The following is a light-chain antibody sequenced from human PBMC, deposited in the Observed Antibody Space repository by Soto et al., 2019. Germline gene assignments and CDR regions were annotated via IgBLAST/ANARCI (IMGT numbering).Light chain of an antibody. CDR2: TAS. J-gene: IGKJ1*01. Sequence: DIQMTQSPSTLSASVGDRVTITCRASQSIDTSLAWYQQKPGKAPRLLIYTASNLQSGVPSRFSGSGSGTEFTLTISSLLTDDFATYYCQHHKSYPRKFGQGTKVEVK. V-gene: IGKV1-5*03. CDR1: QSIDTS. CDR3: QHHKSYPRK.